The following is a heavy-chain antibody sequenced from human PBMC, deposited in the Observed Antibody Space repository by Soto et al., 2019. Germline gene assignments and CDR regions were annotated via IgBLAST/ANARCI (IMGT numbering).Heavy chain of an antibody. CDR3: ARDEAPNWNQGPYYFDN. D-gene: IGHD1-1*01. Sequence: ASVKVSCKASGYTFTSYGISWVRQAPGQGLEWMGWISAYNGNTNYAQKLQGRVTMTTDTSTSTAYMELRSLRSDDTAVYYCARDEAPNWNQGPYYFDNWGHGTLLTVSS. CDR1: GYTFTSYG. V-gene: IGHV1-18*01. J-gene: IGHJ4*01. CDR2: ISAYNGNT.